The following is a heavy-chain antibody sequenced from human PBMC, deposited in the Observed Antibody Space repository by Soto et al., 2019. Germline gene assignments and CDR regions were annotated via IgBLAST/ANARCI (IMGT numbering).Heavy chain of an antibody. CDR3: ARSSTSANYFDY. CDR1: GGSISSGGYY. Sequence: QVQLQESGPGLVKPSQTLSLTCTVSGGSISSGGYYWSWIRQHPGKGLEWIGYIYYSGSTYYNPSLKSRVTISVDTYKNPFSLKLSSVTAADTAVYYCARSSTSANYFDYWGQGTLVTVSS. V-gene: IGHV4-31*03. J-gene: IGHJ4*02. D-gene: IGHD2-2*01. CDR2: IYYSGST.